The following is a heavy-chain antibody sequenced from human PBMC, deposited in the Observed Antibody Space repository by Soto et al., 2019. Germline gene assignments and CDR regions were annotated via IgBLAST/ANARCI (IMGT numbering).Heavy chain of an antibody. D-gene: IGHD3-3*02. CDR3: ARDGIREYNYYMDV. V-gene: IGHV3-11*01. J-gene: IGHJ6*03. CDR2: ISSSGSTI. Sequence: GGSLRLSCAASGFTFSDYYMSWIRQAPGKGLEWVSYISSSGSTIYYADSVKGRFTISRDNAKNSLYLQMNSLRAKDTAVYYWARDGIREYNYYMDVGRKGTMVTASS. CDR1: GFTFSDYY.